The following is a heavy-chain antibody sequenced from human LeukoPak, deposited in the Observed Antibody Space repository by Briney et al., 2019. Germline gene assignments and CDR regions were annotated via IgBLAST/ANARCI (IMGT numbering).Heavy chain of an antibody. J-gene: IGHJ4*02. CDR1: GYTFTSYG. CDR3: ARYNDFDY. D-gene: IGHD1-14*01. CDR2: ISAYNGNT. V-gene: IGHV1-18*01. Sequence: GASVKVSCKASGYTFTSYGISWVRQAPGQGLEWMGWISAYNGNTNYAQKLQGRVTMTRDMSTSTVYMELSSLRSEDTAVYYCARYNDFDYWGQGTLVTVSS.